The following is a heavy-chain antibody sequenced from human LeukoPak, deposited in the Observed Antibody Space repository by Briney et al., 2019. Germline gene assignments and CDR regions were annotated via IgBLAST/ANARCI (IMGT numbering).Heavy chain of an antibody. CDR3: AIAPIQLDYYYGMDV. J-gene: IGHJ6*02. V-gene: IGHV1-69*04. Sequence: ASVKVSCKASGGTFSSYAISWVRQAPGQGLEWMGRIIPILGIANYAQKFQGRVTITADKSTSAAYMELSSLRSEDTAVYYCAIAPIQLDYYYGMDVWGQGTTVTVSS. CDR2: IIPILGIA. D-gene: IGHD5-18*01. CDR1: GGTFSSYA.